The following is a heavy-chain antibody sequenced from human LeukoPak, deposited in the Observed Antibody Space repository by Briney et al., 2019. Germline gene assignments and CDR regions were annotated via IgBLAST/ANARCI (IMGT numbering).Heavy chain of an antibody. CDR2: IYPDDSDT. J-gene: IGHJ4*02. D-gene: IGHD2-8*01. V-gene: IGHV5-51*01. CDR1: GYSFTPYW. CDR3: ARGVDGHTYGVDY. Sequence: GESLKISCKGSGYSFTPYWIAWLRQMPGKGLELMGIIYPDDSDTRYSPSFQGQVTISADNSITTAYLQWSSLEAPDTAMYYCARGVDGHTYGVDYWGQGTLVTVSS.